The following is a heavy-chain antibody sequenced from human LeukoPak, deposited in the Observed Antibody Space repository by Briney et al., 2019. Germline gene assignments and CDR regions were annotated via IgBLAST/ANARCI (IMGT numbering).Heavy chain of an antibody. D-gene: IGHD3-22*01. J-gene: IGHJ5*02. CDR2: MSPNSGDT. Sequence: ASVKVSCKASGYTFTSYDFNWVRQATGQRPEWMGWMSPNSGDTGYAQKFQDRVTMTRNTSISTAYMELSSLRSDDTAVYYCARRYYDSSGYYYLWGQGTLVTVSS. CDR3: ARRYYDSSGYYYL. CDR1: GYTFTSYD. V-gene: IGHV1-8*01.